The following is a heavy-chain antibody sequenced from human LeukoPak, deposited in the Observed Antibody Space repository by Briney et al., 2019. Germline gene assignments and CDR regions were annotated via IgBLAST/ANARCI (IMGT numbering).Heavy chain of an antibody. CDR1: GFTFSDYY. D-gene: IGHD3-3*01. J-gene: IGHJ6*03. CDR2: FSSSGSTI. CDR3: ARGGQMIFGVVIPGYMDV. Sequence: PGGPLRLSCAASGFTFSDYYMSWIRQAPGKGPEWVSYFSSSGSTIYYADSVKGRFTISRDNAKNSLYLQMNSLRAEDTAVYYCARGGQMIFGVVIPGYMDVWGKGTTVTVSS. V-gene: IGHV3-11*04.